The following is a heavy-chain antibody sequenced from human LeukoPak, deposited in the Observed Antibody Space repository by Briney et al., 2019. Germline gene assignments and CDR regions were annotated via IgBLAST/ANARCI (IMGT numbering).Heavy chain of an antibody. V-gene: IGHV3-23*01. CDR1: GVTFSSYT. CDR3: AKREEYSSNWYPTSFDY. D-gene: IGHD6-13*01. J-gene: IGHJ4*02. Sequence: TGGSLRLSCAASGVTFSSYTMNWVRQALGQGLEWVSTISDPHSGRGTHYADSVKGRVTISRDDSQNTLHLQMDSLRAEDTAVYYCAKREEYSSNWYPTSFDYWGQGTLVTVSS. CDR2: ISDPHSGRGT.